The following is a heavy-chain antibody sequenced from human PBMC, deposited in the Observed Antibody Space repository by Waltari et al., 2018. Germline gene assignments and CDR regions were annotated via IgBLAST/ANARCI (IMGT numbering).Heavy chain of an antibody. J-gene: IGHJ6*03. CDR2: INHSGST. Sequence: QVQLQQWGAGLLKPSETLSLTCAVYGGSFSGYYWSWIRQPPGKGLEWIGEINHSGSTNYNPSLKSRVTISVDTSKNQFSLKLSSVTAADTAVYYCAGYSDYYYYMDVWGKGTTVTVSS. D-gene: IGHD5-12*01. V-gene: IGHV4-34*01. CDR3: AGYSDYYYYMDV. CDR1: GGSFSGYY.